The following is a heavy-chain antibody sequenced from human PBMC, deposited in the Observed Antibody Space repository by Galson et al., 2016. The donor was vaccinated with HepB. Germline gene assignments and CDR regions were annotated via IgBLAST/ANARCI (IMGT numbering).Heavy chain of an antibody. J-gene: IGHJ2*01. CDR3: ARFGDLLTGYHSFGGLRGSFDL. CDR1: AYTFINYY. V-gene: IGHV1-46*01. CDR2: INPGGGST. D-gene: IGHD3-9*01. Sequence: SVKVSCKAFAYTFINYYIHWVRQAPGQGLEWMGIINPGGGSTGYAPKFQGRVTMTSDTSTSTVYMELNSLRYEDTAVYYCARFGDLLTGYHSFGGLRGSFDLWGRGTLVSVSS.